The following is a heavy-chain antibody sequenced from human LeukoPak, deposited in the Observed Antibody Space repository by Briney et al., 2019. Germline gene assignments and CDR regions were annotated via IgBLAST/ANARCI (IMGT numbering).Heavy chain of an antibody. V-gene: IGHV3-30*18. Sequence: GRSLRLSCAASGFTFSSYGMHWVRQAPGKGLEWVAVISYDGTSKFYADSVKGRFTISRDNSKNTLFLQINSLRAGDTAVYYCAKELYSTTWFDYWGQGTLVTVSS. D-gene: IGHD6-13*01. CDR3: AKELYSTTWFDY. J-gene: IGHJ5*01. CDR2: ISYDGTSK. CDR1: GFTFSSYG.